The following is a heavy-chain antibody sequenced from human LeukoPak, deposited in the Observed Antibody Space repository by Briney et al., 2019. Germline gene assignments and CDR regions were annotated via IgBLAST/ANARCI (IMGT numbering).Heavy chain of an antibody. Sequence: GGSLRLSCAASGFTFSSYGMHWVRQAPGKGLEWVAVISCDGSNKYYADSVKGRFTISRDNSKNTLYLQMNSLRAEDTAVYYCAKDPYFDYWGQGTLVTVSS. V-gene: IGHV3-30*18. J-gene: IGHJ4*02. CDR1: GFTFSSYG. CDR2: ISCDGSNK. CDR3: AKDPYFDY.